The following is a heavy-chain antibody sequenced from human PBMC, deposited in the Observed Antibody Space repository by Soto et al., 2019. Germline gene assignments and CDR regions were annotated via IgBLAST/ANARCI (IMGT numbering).Heavy chain of an antibody. D-gene: IGHD1-26*01. CDR2: INPSSGGT. J-gene: IGHJ5*02. CDR3: AREMGVIGAPGYTWFDP. Sequence: ASVKVSCKASGYTFSDYYVHWVREAPGQGLEWMGWINPSSGGTIYTQRFQGRVTMTRDTSISTVYMELSRLTSDDTAVYYCAREMGVIGAPGYTWFDPWGQGSLVTFSS. V-gene: IGHV1-2*02. CDR1: GYTFSDYY.